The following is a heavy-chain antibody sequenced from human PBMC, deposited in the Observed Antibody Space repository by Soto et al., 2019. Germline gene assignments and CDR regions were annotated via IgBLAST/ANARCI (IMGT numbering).Heavy chain of an antibody. D-gene: IGHD2-15*01. CDR2: ISWNSGSK. J-gene: IGHJ4*02. Sequence: EVQLVESGGGLVQPGRSLRLSCAASGFSFDDYAMHWVRQAPGKGLEWVSGISWNSGSKGYVDSVKGRFTISRDNAKNSMYLQMISLRAEDTALYYCARGYCSGGSCYRAAYWGQGTLVTVSS. CDR3: ARGYCSGGSCYRAAY. V-gene: IGHV3-9*01. CDR1: GFSFDDYA.